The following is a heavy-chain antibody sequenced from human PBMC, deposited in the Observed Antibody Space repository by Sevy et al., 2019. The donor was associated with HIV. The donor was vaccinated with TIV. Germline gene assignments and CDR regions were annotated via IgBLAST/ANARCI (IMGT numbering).Heavy chain of an antibody. Sequence: GGSLRLSCAASGFTFSSYAMHWVRQAPGKGLEWVAVISYDGSNKYYADSVKGRFTISRDNSKNTLYLQMNSLRAEDTAVYYCARALWFGELPHYYGMDVWGQRTTVTVSS. CDR1: GFTFSSYA. V-gene: IGHV3-30*04. J-gene: IGHJ6*02. CDR3: ARALWFGELPHYYGMDV. D-gene: IGHD3-10*01. CDR2: ISYDGSNK.